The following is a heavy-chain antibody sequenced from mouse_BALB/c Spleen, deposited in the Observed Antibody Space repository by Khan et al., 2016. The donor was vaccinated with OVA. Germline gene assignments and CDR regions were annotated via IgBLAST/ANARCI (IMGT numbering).Heavy chain of an antibody. V-gene: IGHV5-9-3*01. CDR3: AREVFTTVEATPFAY. J-gene: IGHJ3*01. Sequence: EVELVESGGGLVKPGGSLKLSCAASGFTFSNYAMSWVRQTPEKRLEWVATISSGGSYTYYPDSVQGRFTISRDNAKNTLYLQMSSLRSEDTAIYYCAREVFTTVEATPFAYWGQGTLVTVSA. D-gene: IGHD1-1*01. CDR2: ISSGGSYT. CDR1: GFTFSNYA.